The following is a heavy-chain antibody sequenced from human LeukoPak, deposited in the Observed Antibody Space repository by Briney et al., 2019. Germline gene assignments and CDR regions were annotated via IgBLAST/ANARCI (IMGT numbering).Heavy chain of an antibody. CDR2: IRNDGSNK. D-gene: IGHD5-18*01. CDR3: AKARAGGYSNAYFDY. CDR1: GFISSSYG. Sequence: GGSLRLSCAAPGFISSSYGIHWVRPAPGKGLEWVAFIRNDGSNKYYDDSVKGRFTITRDNSKNTLYLQMDSLRAEDTAVYYCAKARAGGYSNAYFDYWGQGTLVTVAS. J-gene: IGHJ4*02. V-gene: IGHV3-30*02.